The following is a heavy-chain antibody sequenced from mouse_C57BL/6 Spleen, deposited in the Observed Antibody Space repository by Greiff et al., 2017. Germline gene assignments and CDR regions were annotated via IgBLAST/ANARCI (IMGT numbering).Heavy chain of an antibody. V-gene: IGHV1-55*01. CDR2: IYPGSGST. J-gene: IGHJ2*01. D-gene: IGHD3-2*02. CDR3: ARSDSSGVFDY. Sequence: QVQLKEPGAELVKPGASVKMSCKASGYTFTSYWITWVKQRPGQGLEWIGDIYPGSGSTKYNEKFKSKAKLTVDTSSSTAYMQLSSLTSEDSAVFYCARSDSSGVFDYWGQGTTLTVSS. CDR1: GYTFTSYW.